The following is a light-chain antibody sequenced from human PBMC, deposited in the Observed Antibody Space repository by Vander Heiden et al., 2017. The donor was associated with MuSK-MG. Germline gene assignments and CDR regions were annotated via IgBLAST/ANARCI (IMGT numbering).Light chain of an antibody. CDR2: GAS. CDR3: QKYNNARYT. J-gene: IGKJ2*01. Sequence: DIQMTQSPPSLSASVGDRVTITCRASRGINNYLAWYQQKPGKVPKLLIYGASTLLSGVPSRFSGSGSGTDFTLTISSLQPEDVATYYCQKYNNARYTFGQGTKLEIK. V-gene: IGKV1-27*01. CDR1: RGINNY.